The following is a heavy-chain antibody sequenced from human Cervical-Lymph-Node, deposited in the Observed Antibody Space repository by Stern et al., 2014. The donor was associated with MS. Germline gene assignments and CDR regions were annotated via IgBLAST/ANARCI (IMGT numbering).Heavy chain of an antibody. Sequence: VQLVESGAEVNKPGASVRVSCKASGYTFTSYGIHWVRQAPGQGLEWMAGISAYTGNKYYATNVKGRVTISTDTSKSTPHMELRSLRSDDPAVYYCARDSPQNWNYFLTNWFDPWGQGTLVTVSS. D-gene: IGHD1-7*01. J-gene: IGHJ5*02. CDR3: ARDSPQNWNYFLTNWFDP. CDR2: ISAYTGNK. V-gene: IGHV1-18*01. CDR1: GYTFTSYG.